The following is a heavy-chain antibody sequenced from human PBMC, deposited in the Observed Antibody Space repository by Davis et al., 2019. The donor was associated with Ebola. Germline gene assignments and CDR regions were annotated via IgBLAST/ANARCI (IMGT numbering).Heavy chain of an antibody. CDR2: IYYSGST. CDR3: ARGWLRSGLDV. CDR1: GGSISSYY. D-gene: IGHD5-12*01. V-gene: IGHV4-59*12. Sequence: PGGSLRLSCTVSGGSISSYYWSWIRQPPGKGLEWTGYIYYSGSTNYNPSLKSRVTISVDTSKNQFSLHLNSVTPEDTAVYYCARGWLRSGLDVWGKGAAVIVSS. J-gene: IGHJ6*04.